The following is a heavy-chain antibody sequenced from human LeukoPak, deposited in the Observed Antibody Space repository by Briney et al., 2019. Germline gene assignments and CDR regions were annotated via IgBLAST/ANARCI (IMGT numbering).Heavy chain of an antibody. Sequence: AETLSLSCAVSGGSLSGYSCSWIRQPPGKGLERMGVIHRSGNTNYNPSLKSRLTMSLEISKNHLLLKLTSVTAADTAVYYCARGCLESRWCSWGQGTLVTVSS. J-gene: IGHJ4*02. CDR3: ARGCLESRWCS. CDR2: IHRSGNT. D-gene: IGHD2-21*01. V-gene: IGHV4-34*01. CDR1: GGSLSGYS.